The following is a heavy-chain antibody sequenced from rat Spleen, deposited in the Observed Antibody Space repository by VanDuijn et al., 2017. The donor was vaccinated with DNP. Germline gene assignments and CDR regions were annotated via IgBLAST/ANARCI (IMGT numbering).Heavy chain of an antibody. CDR3: ATQTLNSY. CDR2: ILYDGSNT. D-gene: IGHD1-11*01. Sequence: EVKLVESGGDLVQPGRSLKLSCAASGFTFSDYNMAWVRQAPKKGLEWVATILYDGSNTYSGDSVKGRFTISRDNAKSTLYLQMDSLRSEDTATYYCATQTLNSYWGQGVMVTVSS. J-gene: IGHJ2*01. V-gene: IGHV5-7*01. CDR1: GFTFSDYN.